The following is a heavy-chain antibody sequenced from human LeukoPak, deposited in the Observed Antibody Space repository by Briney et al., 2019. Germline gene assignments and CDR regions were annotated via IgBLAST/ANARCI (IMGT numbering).Heavy chain of an antibody. V-gene: IGHV1-8*02. Sequence: ASVKVSCKASGYTFTSYGISWVRQATGQGLEWMGWMNPNSGNTGYAQKFQGRVTMTRNTSISTAYMELSSLRSEDTAVYYCARGVLLRYFDWLLHNWFDPWGQGTLVTVSS. CDR1: GYTFTSYG. J-gene: IGHJ5*02. CDR2: MNPNSGNT. CDR3: ARGVLLRYFDWLLHNWFDP. D-gene: IGHD3-9*01.